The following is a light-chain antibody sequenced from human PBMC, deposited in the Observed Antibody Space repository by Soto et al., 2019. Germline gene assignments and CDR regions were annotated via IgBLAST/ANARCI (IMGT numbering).Light chain of an antibody. V-gene: IGLV1-47*01. Sequence: QAVVTQPPSAAGTPGQRVTISCSGSSSNIGSNYVYWYQQLPGTAPKLLIYRNNQRPSGGPDRFAGSKSGTSASLDISGLRSDDEADYYCAAWDDSLGGYVVFGGGTELTVL. CDR3: AAWDDSLGGYVV. J-gene: IGLJ2*01. CDR1: SSNIGSNY. CDR2: RNN.